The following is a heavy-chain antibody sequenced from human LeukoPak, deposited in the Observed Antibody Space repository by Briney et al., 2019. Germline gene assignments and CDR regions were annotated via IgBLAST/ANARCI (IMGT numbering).Heavy chain of an antibody. J-gene: IGHJ4*02. D-gene: IGHD4-17*01. Sequence: ASVKVSCKASGCTFTGYYMHWVRQAPGQGLEWMGWINPNSGGTNYAQKFQGRVTMTRDTSISTAYMELSRLRSDDTAVYYCASAPVTTSNFDYWGQGTLVTVSS. CDR1: GCTFTGYY. V-gene: IGHV1-2*02. CDR2: INPNSGGT. CDR3: ASAPVTTSNFDY.